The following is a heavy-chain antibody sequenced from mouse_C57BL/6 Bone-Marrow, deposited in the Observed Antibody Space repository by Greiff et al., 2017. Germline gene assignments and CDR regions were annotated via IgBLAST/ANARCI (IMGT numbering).Heavy chain of an antibody. CDR2: IYPGGGYT. CDR3: ARYDGYYDAMDY. CDR1: GYTFTNYW. V-gene: IGHV1-63*01. D-gene: IGHD2-3*01. Sequence: VQLQQSGAELVRPGTSVKMSCKASGYTFTNYWIGWAKQRPGHGLEWIGDIYPGGGYTNYNEKFKGKATLTADKSSSPAYMQFSSLTSEDSAIYYCARYDGYYDAMDYWGQGTSVTVSS. J-gene: IGHJ4*01.